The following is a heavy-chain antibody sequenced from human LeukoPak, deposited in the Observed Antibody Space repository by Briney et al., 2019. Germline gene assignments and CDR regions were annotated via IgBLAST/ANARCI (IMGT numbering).Heavy chain of an antibody. V-gene: IGHV3-33*01. D-gene: IGHD6-19*01. Sequence: GGSLRLSCAASGFTFSSYGMHWVRQAPGKGLEWVAVIWYDGSNKYYADSVKGRFTISRDNSKNTLYLQMNSLRAEETAVYYCARGGGYSSGMFDYWGQGTLVTVSS. CDR1: GFTFSSYG. CDR3: ARGGGYSSGMFDY. CDR2: IWYDGSNK. J-gene: IGHJ4*02.